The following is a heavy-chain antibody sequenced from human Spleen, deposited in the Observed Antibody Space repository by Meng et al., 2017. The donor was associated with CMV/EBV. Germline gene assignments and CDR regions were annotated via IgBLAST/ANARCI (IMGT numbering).Heavy chain of an antibody. CDR1: GFTFSSYS. CDR3: ARSASNYVGANGGHIDN. D-gene: IGHD4-11*01. CDR2: ITSSSYI. Sequence: GESLKISCAASGFTFSSYSMNWVRQAPGKGLEWVSSITSSSYIYYADSVKGRFTTSRDNAKKSLFLEMNSLRAEDTAVYYCARSASNYVGANGGHIDNWGQGVLVTVSS. V-gene: IGHV3-21*01. J-gene: IGHJ4*02.